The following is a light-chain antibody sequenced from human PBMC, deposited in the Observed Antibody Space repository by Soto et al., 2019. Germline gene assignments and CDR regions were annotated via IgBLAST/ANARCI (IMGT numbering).Light chain of an antibody. Sequence: QSVLTQPASVSGSPGQSITISCTGTSSDVGTYKPVSWYQQHPGKAPKVIIYDDIKRPSGVSNRFSGSTSGNTASLTISGLQAEDEADYYCCSFAGSTTWFGGGTKLTVL. CDR3: CSFAGSTTW. V-gene: IGLV2-23*01. CDR2: DDI. J-gene: IGLJ3*02. CDR1: SSDVGTYKP.